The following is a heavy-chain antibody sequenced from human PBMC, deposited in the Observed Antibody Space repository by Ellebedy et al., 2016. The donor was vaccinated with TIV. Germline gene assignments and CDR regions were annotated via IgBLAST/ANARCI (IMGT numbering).Heavy chain of an antibody. D-gene: IGHD2-2*03. CDR2: ITNDGSET. CDR3: ARRSSGYCVGVKCTTDFDY. CDR1: GFSFSAYY. Sequence: GESLKISXAASGFSFSAYYMHWVRQAPGKGLVWVSRITNDGSETRYADSVKGRFTISRDNARKTVYLQMSSLRAEDTGVYYCARRSSGYCVGVKCTTDFDYWGQGTLVTVSS. V-gene: IGHV3-74*01. J-gene: IGHJ4*02.